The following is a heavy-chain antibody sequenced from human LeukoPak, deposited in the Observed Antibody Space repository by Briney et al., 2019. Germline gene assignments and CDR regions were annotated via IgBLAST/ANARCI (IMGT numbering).Heavy chain of an antibody. D-gene: IGHD1-14*01. CDR3: ARDSTGASV. CDR1: GFSASNNY. V-gene: IGHV3-53*01. CDR2: VYSGGDT. J-gene: IGHJ6*04. Sequence: GGSLRLSRAASGFSASNNYVSWVRQAPGKGLEWISAVYSGGDTYYIESVKGRFTISRDNSKNTIHLQMNGLTPEDTAMYYCARDSTGASVWGKGTTVTVSS.